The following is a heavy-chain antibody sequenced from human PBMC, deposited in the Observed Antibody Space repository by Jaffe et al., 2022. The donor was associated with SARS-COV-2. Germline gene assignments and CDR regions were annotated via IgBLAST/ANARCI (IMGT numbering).Heavy chain of an antibody. CDR2: IKSKTDGGTT. J-gene: IGHJ4*02. D-gene: IGHD3-22*01. CDR3: TTDRFYYDSSGYYPTFDY. CDR1: GFTFSNAW. V-gene: IGHV3-15*01. Sequence: EVQLVESGGGLVKPGGSLRLSCAASGFTFSNAWMSWVRQAPGKGLEWVGRIKSKTDGGTTDYAAPVKGRFTISRDDSKNTLYLQMNSLKTEDTAVYYCTTDRFYYDSSGYYPTFDYWGQGTLVTVSS.